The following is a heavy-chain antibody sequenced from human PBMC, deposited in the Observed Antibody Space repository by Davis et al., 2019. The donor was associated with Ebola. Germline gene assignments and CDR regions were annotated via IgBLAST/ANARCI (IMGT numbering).Heavy chain of an antibody. CDR3: AKDLPAYYDFWSGHFDD. V-gene: IGHV3-30*18. CDR1: GFTFSSYG. CDR2: ISYDGSNK. J-gene: IGHJ4*02. D-gene: IGHD3-3*01. Sequence: GESLKISCAASGFTFSSYGMHWVRQAPGKGLEWVAVISYDGSNKYYADSVKGRFTISRDNSKNTLYLQMNSLRAEDTAVYYCAKDLPAYYDFWSGHFDDWGQGTLVTVSS.